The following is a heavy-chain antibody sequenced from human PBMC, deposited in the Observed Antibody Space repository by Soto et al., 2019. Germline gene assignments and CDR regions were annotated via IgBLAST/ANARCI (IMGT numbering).Heavy chain of an antibody. Sequence: SQTLSLSCAMSGDSVSSNSAAWNWIRQSPSRGLEWLGRTYYRSKCYNDYAVSVKSRITINPDTTKNQFSLQLNSVTPENTAVYYFARGANTDSSGWYDLFDPWGQGTLVTVSS. J-gene: IGHJ5*02. CDR1: GDSVSSNSAA. D-gene: IGHD6-19*01. CDR3: ARGANTDSSGWYDLFDP. V-gene: IGHV6-1*01. CDR2: TYYRSKCYN.